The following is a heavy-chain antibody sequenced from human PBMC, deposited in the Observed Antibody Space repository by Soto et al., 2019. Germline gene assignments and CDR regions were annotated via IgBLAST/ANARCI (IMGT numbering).Heavy chain of an antibody. J-gene: IGHJ4*02. D-gene: IGHD5-12*01. Sequence: GESLKISCKGSGYTFSSYWIGWVRQMPGRGLEWMGIIFPGDSDTRYSPSFEGQVTISADKSITTAYLQWSSLKASDTAMYYCSTHYTGYENYWGQGTLVTVSS. CDR2: IFPGDSDT. V-gene: IGHV5-51*01. CDR3: STHYTGYENY. CDR1: GYTFSSYW.